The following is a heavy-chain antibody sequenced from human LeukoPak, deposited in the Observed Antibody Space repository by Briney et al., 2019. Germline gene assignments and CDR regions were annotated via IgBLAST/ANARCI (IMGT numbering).Heavy chain of an antibody. Sequence: SETLSLTCTVSGGSISSSSYYWGWIRQPPGKGLEWIGSIYYSGSTYYNPSLKSRVTISVDTSKNQFSLKLSSVTAADTAVYYCASQPTPFPGDYWGQGTLVTVSS. CDR3: ASQPTPFPGDY. CDR1: GGSISSSSYY. J-gene: IGHJ4*02. D-gene: IGHD2-2*01. V-gene: IGHV4-39*07. CDR2: IYYSGST.